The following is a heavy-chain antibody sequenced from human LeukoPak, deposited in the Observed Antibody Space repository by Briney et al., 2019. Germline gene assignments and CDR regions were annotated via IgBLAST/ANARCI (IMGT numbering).Heavy chain of an antibody. CDR3: ARYAAGYYYFYMDV. J-gene: IGHJ6*03. CDR2: INPGGST. V-gene: IGHV4-34*01. CDR1: GGSFSGYY. Sequence: SETLSLTCAVFGGSFSGYYLSWTRQPPGKGLEWIGEINPGGSTGYNPSLKSRVTISMDTSKNQFSLNLTSVSAADTAVYYCARYAAGYYYFYMDVWGKGTSVTVSS. D-gene: IGHD2-15*01.